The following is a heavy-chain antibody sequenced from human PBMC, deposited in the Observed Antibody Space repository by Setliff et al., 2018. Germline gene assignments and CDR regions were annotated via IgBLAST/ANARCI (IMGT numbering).Heavy chain of an antibody. CDR2: INTGGGSA. J-gene: IGHJ4*02. D-gene: IGHD6-13*01. CDR1: GYTFTRYY. Sequence: VASVKVSCKASGYTFTRYYMYWVRQAPGQGLEWMGIINTGGGSASYAQKFQGRVTMTSDTSTSTVYMEVNSVTSDDTAMYFCARGGMAAAGRKGVFEHWGQGTLVTVSS. V-gene: IGHV1-46*01. CDR3: ARGGMAAAGRKGVFEH.